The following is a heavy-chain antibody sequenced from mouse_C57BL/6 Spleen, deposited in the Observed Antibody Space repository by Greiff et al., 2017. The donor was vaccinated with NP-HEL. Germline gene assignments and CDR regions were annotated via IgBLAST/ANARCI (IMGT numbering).Heavy chain of an antibody. J-gene: IGHJ4*01. CDR2: IYPRSGNT. CDR1: GYTFTSYG. D-gene: IGHD1-1*01. V-gene: IGHV1-81*01. Sequence: VQLQQSGAELARPGASVKLSCKASGYTFTSYGISWVKQRTGQGLEWIGEIYPRSGNTYYNEKFKGKATLTAVKSSSTAYMELRSLTSEDSAVYFCARGSTVVADYCAMDYWGQGTSVTVSS. CDR3: ARGSTVVADYCAMDY.